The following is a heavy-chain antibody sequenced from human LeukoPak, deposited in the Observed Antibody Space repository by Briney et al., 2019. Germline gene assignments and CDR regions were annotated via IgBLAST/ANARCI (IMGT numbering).Heavy chain of an antibody. V-gene: IGHV4-61*02. Sequence: SQTLSLTCTVSGGSISSGSYYWSWIRQPAGKGLEWIGRIYTSGSTNYNPSLKSRVTISVDTSKNQFSLKLSSVTAADTAVYYCAINYYYDSSGYYYEGAFDIWGQGTMVTVSS. CDR2: IYTSGST. CDR3: AINYYYDSSGYYYEGAFDI. J-gene: IGHJ3*02. CDR1: GGSISSGSYY. D-gene: IGHD3-22*01.